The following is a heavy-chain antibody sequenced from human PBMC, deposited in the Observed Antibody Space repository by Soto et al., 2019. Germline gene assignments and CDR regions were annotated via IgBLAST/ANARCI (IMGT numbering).Heavy chain of an antibody. CDR1: GGSISSGGYS. D-gene: IGHD3-22*01. V-gene: IGHV4-30-2*05. CDR3: ARESKSDTSDYPPWFAP. Sequence: SETLSLTCAVSGGSISSGGYSWSWIRQPPGKGLEWIGYMYHSGSTYYNPSLKSRVTISVDTSKNQFSLKLSSVTDADTAVYYCARESKSDTSDYPPWFAPRSQGTLVTVSS. J-gene: IGHJ5*02. CDR2: MYHSGST.